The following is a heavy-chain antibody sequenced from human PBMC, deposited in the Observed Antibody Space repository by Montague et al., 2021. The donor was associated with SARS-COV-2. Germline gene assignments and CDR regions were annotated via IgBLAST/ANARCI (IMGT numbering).Heavy chain of an antibody. V-gene: IGHV6-1*01. CDR1: GDSVSNNRAA. J-gene: IGHJ4*02. CDR3: VRSQYSNTWFFDY. Sequence: CAISGDSVSNNRAAWNWIRQSPSGGLQWLGRTYFRTQWFHHYAPXVECRITVNADASKNHFSLQLTSVTPEDSAKYFCVRSQYSNTWFFDYWGQGAQVTVSS. CDR2: TYFRTQWFH. D-gene: IGHD6-6*01.